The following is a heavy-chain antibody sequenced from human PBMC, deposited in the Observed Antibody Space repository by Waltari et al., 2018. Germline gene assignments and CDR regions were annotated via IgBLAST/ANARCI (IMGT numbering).Heavy chain of an antibody. J-gene: IGHJ4*02. CDR2: IIPILGIA. V-gene: IGHV1-69*02. Sequence: QVQLVQSGAEVKKPGSSVKVSCKASGGTFSSYTIRWVRQAPGQGLEWMGRIIPILGIANYAQKCQGRVTITADKSTSTAYMELSSLRSEDTAVYYCARVGCSGGSCYSGVPFDYWGQGTLVTVSS. CDR1: GGTFSSYT. D-gene: IGHD2-15*01. CDR3: ARVGCSGGSCYSGVPFDY.